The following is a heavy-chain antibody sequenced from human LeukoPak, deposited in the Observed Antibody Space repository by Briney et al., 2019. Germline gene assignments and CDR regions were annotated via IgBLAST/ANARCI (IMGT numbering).Heavy chain of an antibody. V-gene: IGHV3-30*18. Sequence: PGGSLRLSCAAPGFTFSSYGMHWVRQAPGKGLEWVAVISYDGSNKYYADSVKGRFTISRDNSKNTLYLQMNSLRAEDTAVYYCAKDYEQQLVHDAFDIWGQGTMVTVSS. CDR2: ISYDGSNK. J-gene: IGHJ3*02. CDR3: AKDYEQQLVHDAFDI. CDR1: GFTFSSYG. D-gene: IGHD6-13*01.